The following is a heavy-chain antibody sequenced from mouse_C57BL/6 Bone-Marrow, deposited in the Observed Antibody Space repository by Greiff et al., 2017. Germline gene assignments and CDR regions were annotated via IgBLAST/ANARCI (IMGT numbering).Heavy chain of an antibody. CDR2: INPSNGGT. CDR1: GYTFTSYW. D-gene: IGHD1-1*01. CDR3: ASGAPVYYYCSSYKKFDY. J-gene: IGHJ2*01. Sequence: QVQLQQSGTELVKPGASVKLSCKASGYTFTSYWMHWVKQRPGQGLEWIGNINPSNGGTNYNEKFKSKATLTVDKSSSTAYMQLSSLTSEDSAVYYCASGAPVYYYCSSYKKFDYWGQGTTLTVSS. V-gene: IGHV1-53*01.